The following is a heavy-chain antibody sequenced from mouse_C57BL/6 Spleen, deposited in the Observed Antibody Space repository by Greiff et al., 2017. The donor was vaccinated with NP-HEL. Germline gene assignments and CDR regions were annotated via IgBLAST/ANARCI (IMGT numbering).Heavy chain of an antibody. CDR3: AREGDPCFAY. D-gene: IGHD3-3*01. CDR2: ISSGGSYT. J-gene: IGHJ3*01. V-gene: IGHV5-6*01. Sequence: EVNVVESGGDLVKPGGSLKLSCAASGFTFSSYGMSWVRQTPDKRLEWVATISSGGSYTYYPDSVKGRFTISRDNAKNTLYLQMSSLKSEDTAMYYCAREGDPCFAYWGQGTLVTVSA. CDR1: GFTFSSYG.